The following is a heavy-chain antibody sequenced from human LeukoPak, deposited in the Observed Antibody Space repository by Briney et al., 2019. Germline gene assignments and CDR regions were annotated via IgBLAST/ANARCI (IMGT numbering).Heavy chain of an antibody. CDR1: GGSISSSSYY. CDR2: IYYSRST. Sequence: SETLSLTCIVSGGSISSSSYYWGWIRQPPGKGLEWIGSIYYSRSTYYNPSLKSRVTISVDTSKNQFSLKLSSVTAADTAVYYCARYYDSSGYLDYWGQGTLVTVSS. D-gene: IGHD3-22*01. CDR3: ARYYDSSGYLDY. V-gene: IGHV4-39*01. J-gene: IGHJ4*02.